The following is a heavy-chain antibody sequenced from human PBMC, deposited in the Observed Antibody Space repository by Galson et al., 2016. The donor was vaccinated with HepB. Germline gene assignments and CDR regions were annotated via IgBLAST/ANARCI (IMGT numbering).Heavy chain of an antibody. J-gene: IGHJ3*02. V-gene: IGHV4-31*03. CDR2: IYYSGSP. CDR3: ASSHYAFDI. Sequence: TLSLTCTVSGGSISSGGYYWSWIRQHPGKGLEWIGYIYYSGSPFYNPSLTSRVTISVDTSKNQFSLKLSFVTAADTAVNYCASSHYAFDIWGQGTMVTVSS. CDR1: GGSISSGGYY. D-gene: IGHD1-26*01.